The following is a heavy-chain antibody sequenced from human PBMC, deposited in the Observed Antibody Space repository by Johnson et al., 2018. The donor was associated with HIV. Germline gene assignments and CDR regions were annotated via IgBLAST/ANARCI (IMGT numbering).Heavy chain of an antibody. V-gene: IGHV3-30*18. D-gene: IGHD6-19*01. J-gene: IGHJ3*02. CDR1: GFTFSSYG. Sequence: QVQLVESGGGVVQPGRSLRLSCAASGFTFSSYGMHWVRQAPGKGLEWVAVISYDETNDYYADSVKGRFTISRDNPKNTLYLQMNSLRAEDTAIYYCAKLRKKQWLVGEAFDIWGQGTMVTVSS. CDR2: ISYDETND. CDR3: AKLRKKQWLVGEAFDI.